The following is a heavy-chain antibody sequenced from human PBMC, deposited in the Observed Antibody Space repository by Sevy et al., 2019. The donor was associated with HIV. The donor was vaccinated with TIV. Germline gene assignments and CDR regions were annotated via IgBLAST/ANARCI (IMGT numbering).Heavy chain of an antibody. CDR2: INSDDTT. D-gene: IGHD5-18*01. V-gene: IGHV3-66*01. CDR1: GFTVNSNY. Sequence: GGCLRLSCAASGFTVNSNYMTWVRQAPGKRLEGVSVINSDDTTYHADSVKDRFTISRDNFKNTLYLHMSSLRAEDTAVYYCARGKSGYGYALNYWGQGTLVTVSS. J-gene: IGHJ4*02. CDR3: ARGKSGYGYALNY.